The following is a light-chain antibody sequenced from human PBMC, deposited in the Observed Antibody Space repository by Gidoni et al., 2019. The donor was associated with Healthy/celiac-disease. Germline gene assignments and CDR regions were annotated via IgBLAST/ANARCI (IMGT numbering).Light chain of an antibody. Sequence: SYELTQPPSVSVSPGQPASITCSGDKLGEKYACWSQQKPGQSPVLVIYQDRKRPSGIPDRVSGSNSGNTATLTISGTQAMDEADYYCQAGDSITVVFGGGTKLTVL. CDR2: QDR. CDR1: KLGEKY. J-gene: IGLJ2*01. V-gene: IGLV3-1*01. CDR3: QAGDSITVV.